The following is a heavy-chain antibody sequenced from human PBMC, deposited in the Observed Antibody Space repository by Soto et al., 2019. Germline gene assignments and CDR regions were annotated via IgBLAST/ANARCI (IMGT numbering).Heavy chain of an antibody. CDR2: IDTYNGKT. J-gene: IGHJ6*02. Sequence: QVQLVQSGVEVKRPGASVKVSCKASGYTFTSYGITWVRQAPGQGLEWMGWIDTYNGKTYYAQNLQGRVTMTTDTSTSTAYMELRSLRSDDTAVYYCARGITCGGVLNGMDVWGQGTTVTVSS. CDR1: GYTFTSYG. V-gene: IGHV1-18*01. D-gene: IGHD3-16*01. CDR3: ARGITCGGVLNGMDV.